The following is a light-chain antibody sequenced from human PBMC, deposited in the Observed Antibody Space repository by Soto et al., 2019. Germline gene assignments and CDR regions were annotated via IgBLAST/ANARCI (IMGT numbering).Light chain of an antibody. CDR1: QRVSNNY. CDR3: HHFGSSGT. Sequence: EIVLTQSPGTLFPSPGERATRSCTASQRVSNNYLAGYQQKPGQAPRLHIYGAFNRATGIPDRFSGSGSGSDFTLTISRLEPEDFAVYSCHHFGSSGTFGQVTKLSIK. V-gene: IGKV3-20*01. J-gene: IGKJ1*01. CDR2: GAF.